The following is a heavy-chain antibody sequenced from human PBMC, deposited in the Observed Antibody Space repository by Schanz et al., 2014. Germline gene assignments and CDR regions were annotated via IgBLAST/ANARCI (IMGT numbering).Heavy chain of an antibody. CDR2: IKEDGSEK. CDR1: GFAFSSNW. V-gene: IGHV3-7*01. Sequence: EVQLVESGGGLVQPGGSLRLSCAGSGFAFSSNWMNWVRQAPGKGLEWVANIKEDGSEKYYVDSVKGRFTISRDNAKNSLYLQMNSLRAEDTAVYFCARDQYYFGSGNPFDIWGQGTMVTVSS. CDR3: ARDQYYFGSGNPFDI. J-gene: IGHJ3*02. D-gene: IGHD3-10*01.